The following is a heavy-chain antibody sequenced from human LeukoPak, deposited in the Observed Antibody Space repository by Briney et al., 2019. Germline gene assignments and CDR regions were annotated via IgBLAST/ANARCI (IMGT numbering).Heavy chain of an antibody. D-gene: IGHD3-10*01. V-gene: IGHV3-53*01. CDR1: GFTVSSNY. J-gene: IGHJ4*02. Sequence: GGSLRLSCAASGFTVSSNYMSWVRQAPGKGLELVSVIYSGGSTYFADSVKGRFTISRDNSKNTLYLQMNSLRAEDTAVYYCARDYYGSGSLDWGQGTLVTVSS. CDR3: ARDYYGSGSLD. CDR2: IYSGGST.